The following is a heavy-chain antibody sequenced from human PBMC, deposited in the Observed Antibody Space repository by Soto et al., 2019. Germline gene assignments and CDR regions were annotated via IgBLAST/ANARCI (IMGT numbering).Heavy chain of an antibody. V-gene: IGHV4-4*02. CDR1: GGSINSIHW. J-gene: IGHJ6*02. Sequence: QVQLQESGPRLVKPSETLSLTCAVSGGSINSIHWWSWVRQAPGKTLEWIGEIYDGGSPNYNPSLASRVTISVDKSKKEFTLKLISVTAADSAMYFCARDRPAPSGTNFYAFDVWGQGTTVTVSS. D-gene: IGHD3-10*01. CDR3: ARDRPAPSGTNFYAFDV. CDR2: IYDGGSP.